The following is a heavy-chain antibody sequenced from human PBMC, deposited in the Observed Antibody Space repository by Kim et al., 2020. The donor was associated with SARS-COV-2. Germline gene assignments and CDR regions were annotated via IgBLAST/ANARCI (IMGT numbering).Heavy chain of an antibody. J-gene: IGHJ4*02. V-gene: IGHV1-69*13. D-gene: IGHD3-3*01. CDR2: IIPIFGTA. CDR3: ARDLGFGVADPDY. CDR1: GGTFSSYA. Sequence: SVKVSCKASGGTFSSYAISWVRQAPGQGLEWMGGIIPIFGTANYAQKFQGRVTITADESTSTAYMELSSLRSEDTAVYYCARDLGFGVADPDYWGQGTLVTVSS.